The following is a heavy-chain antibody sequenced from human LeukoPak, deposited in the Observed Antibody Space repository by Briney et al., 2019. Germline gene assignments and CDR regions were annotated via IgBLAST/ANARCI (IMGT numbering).Heavy chain of an antibody. J-gene: IGHJ4*02. V-gene: IGHV4-59*11. CDR3: ARGGYSSSSFYQDY. D-gene: IGHD6-6*01. CDR1: GGSIRSHY. CDR2: IYYSGST. Sequence: SETLSLTCTVSGGSIRSHYWSWIRQPPGKGLEWIGYIYYSGSTNYNPSLKSRVTISVDTSKNQFSLKLSSVTAADTAVYYCARGGYSSSSFYQDYWGQGTLVTVSS.